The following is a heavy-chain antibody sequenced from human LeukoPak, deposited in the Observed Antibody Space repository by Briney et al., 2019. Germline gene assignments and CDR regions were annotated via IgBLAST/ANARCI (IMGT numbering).Heavy chain of an antibody. J-gene: IGHJ3*02. CDR2: ISWNSGSI. CDR3: ARRGFEYSNSVWAFDI. CDR1: GFTFDDYA. V-gene: IGHV3-9*01. Sequence: PGGSLRLSCAASGFTFDDYAMHWVRQAPGKGLEWVSGISWNSGSIGYADSVKGRFTISRDNSKNTLYLQMNSLRVEDTAVYYCARRGFEYSNSVWAFDIWGQGTMVTVSS. D-gene: IGHD6-6*01.